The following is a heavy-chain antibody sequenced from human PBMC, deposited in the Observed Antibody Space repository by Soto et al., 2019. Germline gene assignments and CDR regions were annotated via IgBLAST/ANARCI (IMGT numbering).Heavy chain of an antibody. Sequence: EVQLLESGGGLVQPGGSLRLSCSASGFTFSSYAMSWVRQAPGKGLEWVSAISGSGGSTYYADSVKGRFSISRDNSKNTLYLQMSRRRAEDTAVYYCAKDMYSSSWYFYYYSMDVWGQGTTVTVSS. J-gene: IGHJ6*02. V-gene: IGHV3-23*01. CDR3: AKDMYSSSWYFYYYSMDV. D-gene: IGHD6-13*01. CDR2: ISGSGGST. CDR1: GFTFSSYA.